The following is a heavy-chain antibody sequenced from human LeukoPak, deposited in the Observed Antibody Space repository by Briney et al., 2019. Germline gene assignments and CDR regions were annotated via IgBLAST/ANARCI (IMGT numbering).Heavy chain of an antibody. CDR2: IYYSGIT. CDR3: AREANYYGSGSYFEGTFDY. J-gene: IGHJ4*02. CDR1: GGSISSYY. Sequence: PSETLSLTCTVSGGSISSYYWSWIRQPPGKGLEWIGYIYYSGITNYNPSLKSRVTISIDTSKNEFSLKLTSVTAADTAVYYCAREANYYGSGSYFEGTFDYWGQGSLVTVSS. V-gene: IGHV4-59*01. D-gene: IGHD3-10*01.